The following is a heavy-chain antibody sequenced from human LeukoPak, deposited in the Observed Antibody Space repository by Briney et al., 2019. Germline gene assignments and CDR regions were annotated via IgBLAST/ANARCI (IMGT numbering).Heavy chain of an antibody. V-gene: IGHV3-30*02. CDR1: GFTFSSYG. CDR3: AKDGWIYCSSTSCYGGFDY. D-gene: IGHD2-2*01. J-gene: IGHJ4*02. CDR2: IRYDGSNK. Sequence: PGGSLRLSCAASGFTFSSYGMHWVRQAPGKGLEWVAFIRYDGSNKYYADSVKGRFTISRDNSKNTLYLQMNSLRAEDTAVYYCAKDGWIYCSSTSCYGGFDYWGQGTLVTVSS.